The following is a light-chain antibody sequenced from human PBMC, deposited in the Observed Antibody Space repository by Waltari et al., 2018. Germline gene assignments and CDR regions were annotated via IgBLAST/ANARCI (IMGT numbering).Light chain of an antibody. Sequence: DIVMTQSPDSLAVSLGERATINCKSIQGVLYSSNNKNYLAWYQQKPGQPPKLLIYWASTRESGVPDRFSGSGSGTDFTLTISSLQAEDVAVYYCQQYYSTPPMYTFGQGTKLEIK. J-gene: IGKJ2*01. V-gene: IGKV4-1*01. CDR3: QQYYSTPPMYT. CDR2: WAS. CDR1: QGVLYSSNNKNY.